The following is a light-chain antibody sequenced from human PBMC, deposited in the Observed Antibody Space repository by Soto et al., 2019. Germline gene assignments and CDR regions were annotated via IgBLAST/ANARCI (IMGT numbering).Light chain of an antibody. CDR2: EVN. Sequence: QSALTQPASVSGSPGQSITISCTGANSDIGDWNYVSWYQQSPGKAPKLIIYEVNYPPPGVSYRLSGSKSRNPASLTLSGIQAAPEADYYCRSFYSDTNPFVFGGGNKVT. J-gene: IGLJ1*01. V-gene: IGLV2-14*01. CDR3: RSFYSDTNPFV. CDR1: NSDIGDWNY.